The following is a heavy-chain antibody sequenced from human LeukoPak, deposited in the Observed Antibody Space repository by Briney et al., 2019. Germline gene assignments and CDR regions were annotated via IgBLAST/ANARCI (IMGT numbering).Heavy chain of an antibody. D-gene: IGHD3-10*01. V-gene: IGHV3-21*01. CDR2: ISSSSSYI. CDR3: ARDDYYGSGSHFLS. CDR1: GFTSSSYS. Sequence: GGSLRLSCAASGFTSSSYSMNWVRQAPGQGLEWISSISSSSSYIYYADSVKGRFTISRDNAKNSLYLQVNSLRAEDTAVYYCARDDYYGSGSHFLSWGQGTLVTVSS. J-gene: IGHJ4*02.